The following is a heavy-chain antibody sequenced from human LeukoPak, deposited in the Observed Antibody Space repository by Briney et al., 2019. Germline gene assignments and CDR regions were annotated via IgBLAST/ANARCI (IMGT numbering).Heavy chain of an antibody. CDR1: GGTFSSYA. CDR2: IIPIIGVA. V-gene: IGHV1-69*04. CDR3: ARDLYGDGMPEY. D-gene: IGHD4-17*01. J-gene: IGHJ4*02. Sequence: GSSVKVSCKASGGTFSSYAISWVRQAPGQGLEWMGRIIPIIGVADHAQKLQGRVTITADKSTSTTYMELSSLRSEDTAVYYCARDLYGDGMPEYWGQGTLVTVSS.